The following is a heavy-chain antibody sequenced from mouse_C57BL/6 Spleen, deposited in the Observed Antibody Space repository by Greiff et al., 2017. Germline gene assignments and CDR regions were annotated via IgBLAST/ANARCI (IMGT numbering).Heavy chain of an antibody. CDR3: ARYYGSSLFYFDY. Sequence: EVKVVESGAELVKPGASVKLSCTASGFNIKDYYMHWVKQRTEQGLEWIGRIDPEDGETKYAPKFQGKATITADPSSNTAYLQLSSLTSEDTAVYYCARYYGSSLFYFDYWGQGTTLTVSS. J-gene: IGHJ2*01. D-gene: IGHD1-1*01. CDR2: IDPEDGET. CDR1: GFNIKDYY. V-gene: IGHV14-2*01.